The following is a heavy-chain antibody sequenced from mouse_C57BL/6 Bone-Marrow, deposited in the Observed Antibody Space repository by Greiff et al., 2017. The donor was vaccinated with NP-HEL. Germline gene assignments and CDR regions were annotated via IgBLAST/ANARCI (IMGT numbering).Heavy chain of an antibody. CDR3: ARSPDGYYWYFDV. Sequence: VQLQQSGAELAKPGASVKLSCKASGYTFTSYWMHWVKQRPGQGLEWIGYINPSSGIPKYNQKFKDKATLTADKSSSTAYMQLSSLTYEDSAVYYCARSPDGYYWYFDVWGTGTTVTVSS. CDR2: INPSSGIP. D-gene: IGHD2-3*01. V-gene: IGHV1-7*01. J-gene: IGHJ1*03. CDR1: GYTFTSYW.